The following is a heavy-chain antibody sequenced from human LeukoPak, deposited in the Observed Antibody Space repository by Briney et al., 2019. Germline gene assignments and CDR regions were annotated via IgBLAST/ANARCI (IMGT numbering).Heavy chain of an antibody. D-gene: IGHD4-4*01. J-gene: IGHJ6*02. V-gene: IGHV3-23*01. CDR3: AKAIRNTYYYGMDV. Sequence: GGSLRLSCAASGFTFSSYAMSWVRQAPGKGLEWVSAISGSGGSTYYADSVKGRFTISRDNSKNTLYLQMNSLRAEDTAEYFCAKAIRNTYYYGMDVWGQGTTVTVSS. CDR2: ISGSGGST. CDR1: GFTFSSYA.